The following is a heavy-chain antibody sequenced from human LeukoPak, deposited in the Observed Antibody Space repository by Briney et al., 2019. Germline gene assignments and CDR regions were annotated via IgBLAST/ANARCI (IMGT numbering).Heavy chain of an antibody. CDR3: AKDLELIAARPSGMDV. Sequence: PGGSLRLSCAASGFTFSSYAMSWVRQATGKGLEWVSAISGSGGSTYYADSVKGRFTISRDNSKNTLYLQMNSLRAEDTAVYYCAKDLELIAARPSGMDVWGQGTTVTVSS. CDR1: GFTFSSYA. J-gene: IGHJ6*02. D-gene: IGHD6-6*01. V-gene: IGHV3-23*01. CDR2: ISGSGGST.